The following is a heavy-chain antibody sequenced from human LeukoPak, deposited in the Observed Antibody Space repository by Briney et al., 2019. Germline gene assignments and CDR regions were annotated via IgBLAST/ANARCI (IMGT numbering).Heavy chain of an antibody. J-gene: IGHJ4*02. CDR2: ISGSGGST. V-gene: IGHV3-23*01. D-gene: IGHD6-19*01. CDR1: GFTFSSYA. Sequence: HPGGSLRLSCAASGFTFSSYAMSWVRQAPGKGLEWVSAISGSGGSTYYADSVKGRFTISRDNSKNTLYLRMNSLRAEDTAVYYCAKPSYSSGWYGVDYWGQGTLVTVSS. CDR3: AKPSYSSGWYGVDY.